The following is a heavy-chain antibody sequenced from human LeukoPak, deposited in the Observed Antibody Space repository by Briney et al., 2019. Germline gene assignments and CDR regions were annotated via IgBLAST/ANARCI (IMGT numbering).Heavy chain of an antibody. CDR3: ARDRGRTSGYDYFDY. Sequence: ASVKVSCKAHGYKFSTYGISWVRQAPGQGLEWMAWINPYNGHTNQAQKVQGRVTMTTDTSTSTVYMELRSLRSDDTAVYYCARDRGRTSGYDYFDYWGQGTLVTVSS. CDR1: GYKFSTYG. V-gene: IGHV1-18*01. CDR2: INPYNGHT. J-gene: IGHJ4*02. D-gene: IGHD5-12*01.